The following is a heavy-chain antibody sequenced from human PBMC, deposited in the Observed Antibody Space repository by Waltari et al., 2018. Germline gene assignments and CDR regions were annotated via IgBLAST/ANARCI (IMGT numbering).Heavy chain of an antibody. J-gene: IGHJ3*02. CDR3: ARDYRPTLSLSAFDI. CDR2: IYTSGST. Sequence: QVQLQESGPGLVKPSETLSLTCTVSGGSINSYYWSWIRQPAGKGLEWIGRIYTSGSTHYNPSLTSRVTMSLDTSKNQFSLKLSSVTAADTAVYYCARDYRPTLSLSAFDIWGQGTIVTVSS. CDR1: GGSINSYY. D-gene: IGHD1-26*01. V-gene: IGHV4-4*07.